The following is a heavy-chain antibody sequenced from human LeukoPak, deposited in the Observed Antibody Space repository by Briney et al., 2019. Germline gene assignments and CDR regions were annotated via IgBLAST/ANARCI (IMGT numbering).Heavy chain of an antibody. V-gene: IGHV4-4*08. Sequence: SETLSLTCTVSGGSIFSHYWNWIRQSPGKGLEWLGYIYSNGITNYSPSLRSRGTISIATSKNQFSLRLASVTAADTAIYYCARRAYFDSSGYSPTSGYFDLWGRGTLVTVSS. CDR2: IYSNGIT. J-gene: IGHJ2*01. CDR1: GGSIFSHY. CDR3: ARRAYFDSSGYSPTSGYFDL. D-gene: IGHD3-22*01.